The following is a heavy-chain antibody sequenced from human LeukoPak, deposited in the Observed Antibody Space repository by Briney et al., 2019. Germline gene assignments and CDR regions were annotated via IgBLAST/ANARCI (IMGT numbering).Heavy chain of an antibody. CDR3: ARGRFDYYDSSGYYRPREYYSYYYYMDV. Sequence: NSSETLSLTCSVSGASFSSYYWSWIRQPPGKRLEWIGYIYYSGSGSTNYNPSLKSRVTISADTSKNQFSLKMNSVTAADTAVYYCARGRFDYYDSSGYYRPREYYSYYYYMDVWGKGTTVTISS. V-gene: IGHV4-59*01. CDR2: IYYSGSGST. J-gene: IGHJ6*03. D-gene: IGHD3-22*01. CDR1: GASFSSYY.